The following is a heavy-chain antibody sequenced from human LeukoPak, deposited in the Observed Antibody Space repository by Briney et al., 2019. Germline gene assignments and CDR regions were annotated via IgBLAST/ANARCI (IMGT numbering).Heavy chain of an antibody. Sequence: ASVKVSCKASGYTFTSYGISWVRQAPGQGLEWMGWISAYNGNTNYAQKLQGRVTMTRDTSISTAYMELSRLRSDDTAVHYCARDRGFRPAQWLVRGTAPSWYFDLWGRGTLVTVSS. CDR2: ISAYNGNT. CDR1: GYTFTSYG. V-gene: IGHV1-18*01. CDR3: ARDRGFRPAQWLVRGTAPSWYFDL. J-gene: IGHJ2*01. D-gene: IGHD6-19*01.